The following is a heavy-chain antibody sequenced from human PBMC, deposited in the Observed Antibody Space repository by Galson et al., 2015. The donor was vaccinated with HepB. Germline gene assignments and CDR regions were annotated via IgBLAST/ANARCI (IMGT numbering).Heavy chain of an antibody. Sequence: SLRLSCAASGFTFSSYSMNWVRQAPGKGLEWVSSISSSSSYIYYADSVKGRFTISRDNAKNSLYLQMNSLRAEDTAVYYCARDIGYGSGNYVSFPEDYWGQGTLVTVSS. CDR3: ARDIGYGSGNYVSFPEDY. D-gene: IGHD3-10*01. CDR2: ISSSSSYI. J-gene: IGHJ4*02. CDR1: GFTFSSYS. V-gene: IGHV3-21*01.